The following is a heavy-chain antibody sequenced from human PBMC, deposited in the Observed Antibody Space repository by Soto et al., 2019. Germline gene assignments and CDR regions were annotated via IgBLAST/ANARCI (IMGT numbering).Heavy chain of an antibody. J-gene: IGHJ4*02. V-gene: IGHV3-33*01. D-gene: IGHD2-15*01. CDR3: AREGRYCSGGSCFDY. Sequence: QVQLVESGGGVVQPGRSLRLSCAASGFTFSSYGMHWVRQAPGKGLEWVAVIWYDGSNKYYADSVKGRFTISRDNSKNTLYLQMNSLRAEDTAVYYCAREGRYCSGGSCFDYWGQGTLVTVPS. CDR1: GFTFSSYG. CDR2: IWYDGSNK.